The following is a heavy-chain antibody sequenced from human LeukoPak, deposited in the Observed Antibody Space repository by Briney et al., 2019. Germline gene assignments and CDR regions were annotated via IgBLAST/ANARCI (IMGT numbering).Heavy chain of an antibody. J-gene: IGHJ4*02. CDR2: IWYDGSNK. V-gene: IGHV3-33*01. CDR1: GFTFSSYG. D-gene: IGHD3-10*01. CDR3: AREGRGDYYGSGSHFDY. Sequence: GGSLRLSCAASGFTFSSYGMHWVRQAPGKGLEWVAVIWYDGSNKYYADSVKGRFTISRDNSKNTLYLQMNSLRAEDTAVYYCAREGRGDYYGSGSHFDYWGQGTLVTVSS.